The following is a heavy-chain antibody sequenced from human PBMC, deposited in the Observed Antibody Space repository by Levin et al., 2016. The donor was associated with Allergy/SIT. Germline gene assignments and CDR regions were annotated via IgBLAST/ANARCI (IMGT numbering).Heavy chain of an antibody. Sequence: GESLKISCAASGFTFSSYSMNWVRQAPGKGLEWVSSISSSSYIYYADSVKGRFTISRDNAKNSLYLQMNSLRAEDTAVYYCARDRGGSYYYYGMDVWGQGTTVTVSS. CDR3: ARDRGGSYYYYGMDV. CDR1: GFTFSSYS. CDR2: ISSSSYI. D-gene: IGHD3-10*01. J-gene: IGHJ6*02. V-gene: IGHV3-21*01.